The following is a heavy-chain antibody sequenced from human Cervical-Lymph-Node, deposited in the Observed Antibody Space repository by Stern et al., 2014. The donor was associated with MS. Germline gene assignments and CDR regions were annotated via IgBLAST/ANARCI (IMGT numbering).Heavy chain of an antibody. CDR2: ISGSGGGT. Sequence: EVQLVESGGGLVQPGGSLRLSCAAAGFTLSTYAVAWVRQVPGKGLEWLSTISGSGGGTYYAGSVKGRFTISRDNSKNTLYLQMNSLRGEDTAIYYCAKIRGDIVVVPAAMGRRRVDYYAMDVWGQGTTVTVTS. CDR3: AKIRGDIVVVPAAMGRRRVDYYAMDV. J-gene: IGHJ6*02. V-gene: IGHV3-23*04. CDR1: GFTLSTYA. D-gene: IGHD2-2*01.